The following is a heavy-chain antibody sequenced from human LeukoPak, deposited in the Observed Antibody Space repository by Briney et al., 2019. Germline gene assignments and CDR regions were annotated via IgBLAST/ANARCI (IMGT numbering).Heavy chain of an antibody. V-gene: IGHV3-53*01. J-gene: IGHJ3*02. CDR1: GFTVSSNY. CDR3: AKDRVRGVIIYAFDI. D-gene: IGHD3-10*01. Sequence: GGSLRLSCAASGFTVSSNYMSWVRQAPGKGLEWVSVIYSGGSTYYADSVKGRFTISRDNSKNTLYLQMNSLRAEDTAVYYCAKDRVRGVIIYAFDIWGQGTMVTVSS. CDR2: IYSGGST.